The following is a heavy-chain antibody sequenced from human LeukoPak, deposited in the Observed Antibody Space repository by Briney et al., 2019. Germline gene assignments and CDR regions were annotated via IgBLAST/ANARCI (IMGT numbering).Heavy chain of an antibody. V-gene: IGHV3-30*03. CDR1: GFTFNTYW. J-gene: IGHJ4*02. CDR2: ISYDGSNK. CDR3: ARDSTPDY. Sequence: GSLRLSCAASGFTFNTYWMSWVRQAPGKGLEWVAVISYDGSNKYYADSVKGRFTISRDNSKNTLYLQMNSLRAEDTAVYYCARDSTPDYWGQGTLVTVSS.